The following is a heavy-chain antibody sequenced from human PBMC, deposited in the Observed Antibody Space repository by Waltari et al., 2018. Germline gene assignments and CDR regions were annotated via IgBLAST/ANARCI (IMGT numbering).Heavy chain of an antibody. V-gene: IGHV4-34*01. CDR2: INHSGST. J-gene: IGHJ6*02. CDR1: GGSFSGYY. CDR3: ARGTMVRGVHLGGYYYYYGMDV. D-gene: IGHD3-10*01. Sequence: QVQLQQWGAGLLKPSETLSLTCAVYGGSFSGYYWSWIRQPPGKGLEWSGEINHSGSTNYNPSLKSRVTISVDTSKNQVSLKRSSVTAADTAVYYCARGTMVRGVHLGGYYYYYGMDVWGQGTTVTVSS.